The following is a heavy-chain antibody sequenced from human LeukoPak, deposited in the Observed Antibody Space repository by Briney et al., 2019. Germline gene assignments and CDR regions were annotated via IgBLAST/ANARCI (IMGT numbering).Heavy chain of an antibody. Sequence: NPGGSLRLSCAASGFTFSSYGMTWVRQAPGKGLEWVSSISSYSDYIYYADSLKGRFAISRDNARNSLYLQMNSLRAEDTAVYYCATHSSTAVYGASCGYWGQGTLVTVSS. CDR3: ATHSSTAVYGASCGY. CDR1: GFTFSSYG. D-gene: IGHD4-17*01. V-gene: IGHV3-21*01. J-gene: IGHJ4*02. CDR2: ISSYSDYI.